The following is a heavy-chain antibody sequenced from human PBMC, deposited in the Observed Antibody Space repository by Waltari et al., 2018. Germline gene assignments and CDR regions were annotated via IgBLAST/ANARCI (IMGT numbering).Heavy chain of an antibody. CDR3: ATYIGASIGTAAFDV. J-gene: IGHJ3*01. D-gene: IGHD3-16*01. Sequence: QLHLQESGSGLVKPSETLSLTCSVPGGSITNNRHYWGWIRQNPGKGLEWIANISYTGATYNNPSRKGRVTISGDTSKNQFSLKLTSVTAADTAVYYCATYIGASIGTAAFDVWGRGALVTVSS. CDR2: ISYTGAT. CDR1: GGSITNNRHY. V-gene: IGHV4-39*01.